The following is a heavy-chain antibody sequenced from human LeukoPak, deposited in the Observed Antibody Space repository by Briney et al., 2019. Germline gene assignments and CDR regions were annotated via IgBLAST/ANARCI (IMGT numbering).Heavy chain of an antibody. Sequence: SETLSLTCTVSGGSISSYYWSWIRQPPGKGLEWIGYIYYSGSTNYNPSLKSRVTISVDTSKNQFSLILSFVTAADTAVYYCARRRSGWHDAFDIWGQGTMVTVSS. CDR1: GGSISSYY. CDR3: ARRRSGWHDAFDI. D-gene: IGHD6-19*01. V-gene: IGHV4-59*01. CDR2: IYYSGST. J-gene: IGHJ3*02.